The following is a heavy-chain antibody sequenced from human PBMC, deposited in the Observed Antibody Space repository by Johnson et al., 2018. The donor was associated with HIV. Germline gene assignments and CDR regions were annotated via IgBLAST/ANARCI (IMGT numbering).Heavy chain of an antibody. V-gene: IGHV3-11*04. Sequence: QVQLVESGGGLVKPGGSLRLSCVASGFTFSDYYMTWVRQAPGTGLEWVSYISSSGSTIYYADSVKGRFTISRDNAKKSQYLQMNSLRAEDTAVYYCAREVRYTSWSFDIWCQGTMVTVSS. CDR2: ISSSGSTI. CDR1: GFTFSDYY. D-gene: IGHD6-19*01. CDR3: AREVRYTSWSFDI. J-gene: IGHJ3*02.